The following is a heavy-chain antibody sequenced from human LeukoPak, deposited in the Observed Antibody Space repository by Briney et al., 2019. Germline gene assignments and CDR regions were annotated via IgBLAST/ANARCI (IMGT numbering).Heavy chain of an antibody. CDR3: AKAHYGSGSIDY. D-gene: IGHD3-10*01. Sequence: GGSLRLSCAASGFTFSSYGMHWVRQAPGKGLEWVAFIRYDGSKKYYADSVKGRFTISRDNSKNTLYLQMNSLRAEDTAVYYCAKAHYGSGSIDYWGQGTLVTVSS. V-gene: IGHV3-30*02. CDR1: GFTFSSYG. J-gene: IGHJ4*02. CDR2: IRYDGSKK.